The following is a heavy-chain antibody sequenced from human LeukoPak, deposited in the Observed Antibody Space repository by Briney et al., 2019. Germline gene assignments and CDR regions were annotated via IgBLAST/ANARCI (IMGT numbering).Heavy chain of an antibody. V-gene: IGHV3-7*01. J-gene: IGHJ5*02. CDR2: IRQDGNDI. Sequence: GGSLRLSCAASGFTLSRHWMSWVRQAPGKGLEWVASIRQDGNDINYVESVKGRFIISRDNAGNSVSLQMSSLRAEDTATYYCARLPGDSTIYDLWGQGTLVTVSS. D-gene: IGHD5/OR15-5a*01. CDR3: ARLPGDSTIYDL. CDR1: GFTLSRHW.